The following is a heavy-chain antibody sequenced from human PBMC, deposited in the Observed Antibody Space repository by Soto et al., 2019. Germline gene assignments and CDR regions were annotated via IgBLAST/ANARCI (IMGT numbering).Heavy chain of an antibody. CDR2: IVHSASA. V-gene: IGHV4-59*01. J-gene: IGHJ6*02. CDR1: GGSISSYY. Sequence: SESLSLTCTVSGGSISSYYGSWIRQPPGKGLEWIGYIVHSASANYTPSRSSRVSMSIDTSQYQISLKLNSVTVADTAVYYCARDNRHRVDYGLDVWGQGTSVTVSS. CDR3: ARDNRHRVDYGLDV. D-gene: IGHD2-15*01.